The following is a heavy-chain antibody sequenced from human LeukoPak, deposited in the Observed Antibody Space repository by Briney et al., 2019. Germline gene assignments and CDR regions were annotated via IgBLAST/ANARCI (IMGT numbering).Heavy chain of an antibody. CDR3: AREGYCSSTSCAHDY. Sequence: ASVKVSCKASGYTFTGYYMHWVRQAPGQGLEWMGWTNPNSGDTNYAQKFQGRVTMTRDTSISTAYMELSRLRSDDTAVYYCAREGYCSSTSCAHDYWGQGTLVTVSS. J-gene: IGHJ4*02. CDR1: GYTFTGYY. CDR2: TNPNSGDT. V-gene: IGHV1-2*02. D-gene: IGHD2-2*01.